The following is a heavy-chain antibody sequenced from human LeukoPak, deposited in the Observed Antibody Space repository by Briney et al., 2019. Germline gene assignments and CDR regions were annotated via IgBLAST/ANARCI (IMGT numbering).Heavy chain of an antibody. V-gene: IGHV3-33*03. J-gene: IGHJ3*02. CDR3: ARAINDAFDI. Sequence: GGSLRLSCAASGFTFSSYGMHWVRQAPGKGLEWVAVIWYDGSNKYYADSVKGRFTISRDNAKKSLSLQMKSPRAGDTAVYYCARAINDAFDIWGLGTLVIVSS. D-gene: IGHD5-24*01. CDR2: IWYDGSNK. CDR1: GFTFSSYG.